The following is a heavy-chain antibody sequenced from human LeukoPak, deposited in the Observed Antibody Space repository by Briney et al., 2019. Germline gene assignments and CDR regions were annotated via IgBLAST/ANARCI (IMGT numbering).Heavy chain of an antibody. CDR1: GYTFTSYG. Sequence: ASVKVPCKASGYTFTSYGISWVRQAPGQGLEWMGWISAYNGDTNYAQKLQGRVTMTTDTSTSTAYMELRSLRSDDTAVYYCARVPLVPPRGYFDYWGQGTLVTVSS. CDR3: ARVPLVPPRGYFDY. CDR2: ISAYNGDT. V-gene: IGHV1-18*04. D-gene: IGHD6-6*01. J-gene: IGHJ4*02.